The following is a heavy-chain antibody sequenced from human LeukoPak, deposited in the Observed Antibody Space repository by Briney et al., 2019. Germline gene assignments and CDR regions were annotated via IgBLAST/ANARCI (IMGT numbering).Heavy chain of an antibody. CDR2: ISWNSGSI. Sequence: PGGSLRLSCAASGFTFDDYAMHWVRQAPGKGLEWVSGISWNSGSIGYADSVKGRFTISRDNAKNSLYLQMNNLRAEDTAVYYCAKDSAAGLDLWGRGTLVIVSS. CDR3: AKDSAAGLDL. J-gene: IGHJ2*01. D-gene: IGHD6-13*01. V-gene: IGHV3-9*01. CDR1: GFTFDDYA.